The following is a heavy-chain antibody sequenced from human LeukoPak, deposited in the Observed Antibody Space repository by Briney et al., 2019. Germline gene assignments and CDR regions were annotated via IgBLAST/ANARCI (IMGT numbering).Heavy chain of an antibody. Sequence: ASVKVSCKASGGTFSSYAISWVRQAPGQGLEWMGGIIPIFGTANYAQKFQGRVTITADESTSTAYMELSSLSSEDTAVYYCARVGDFWSGYPQRNWFDPWGQGTLVTVSS. CDR1: GGTFSSYA. CDR3: ARVGDFWSGYPQRNWFDP. J-gene: IGHJ5*02. D-gene: IGHD3-3*01. CDR2: IIPIFGTA. V-gene: IGHV1-69*13.